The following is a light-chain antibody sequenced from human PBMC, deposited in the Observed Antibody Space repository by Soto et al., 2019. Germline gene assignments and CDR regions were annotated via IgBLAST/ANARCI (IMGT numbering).Light chain of an antibody. Sequence: DVVMTQSPLSLPVTLGQPASISCRSSQGLVHSNGDTFLSWFQQWPGQSPRRLIYQVSNRDSGVPDRFSGSGSGTDFTLTISRVEAEDVAIYYCMQGTHWPYTFGQGTKLEI. V-gene: IGKV2-30*02. J-gene: IGKJ2*01. CDR2: QVS. CDR1: QGLVHSNGDTF. CDR3: MQGTHWPYT.